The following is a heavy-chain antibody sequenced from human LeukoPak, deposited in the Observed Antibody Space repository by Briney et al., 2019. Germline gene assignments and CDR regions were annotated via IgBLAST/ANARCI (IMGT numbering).Heavy chain of an antibody. V-gene: IGHV3-7*01. CDR3: ARDHTGYEYGSFTYHYQYMDV. J-gene: IGHJ6*03. Sequence: GGSLRLSCAASGCTFNNYWMSWVRQAPGKGLGWVANIKPDGGEKYYADSVKGRFTISRDNAKNSMYMQMNSLSADNTAVYYCARDHTGYEYGSFTYHYQYMDVWGKGTTVTVSS. CDR2: IKPDGGEK. D-gene: IGHD5-12*01. CDR1: GCTFNNYW.